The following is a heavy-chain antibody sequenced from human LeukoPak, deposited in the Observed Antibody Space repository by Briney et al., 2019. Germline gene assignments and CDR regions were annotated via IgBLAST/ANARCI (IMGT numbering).Heavy chain of an antibody. CDR3: ARVSAGVIGMKDVFDI. D-gene: IGHD3-16*02. CDR1: GFTFRNYA. CDR2: ISGSSSYI. J-gene: IGHJ3*02. Sequence: PGGSLRLSCAASGFTFRNYAMNWVRQAPGKGLEWVSSISGSSSYIYYADSVKGRFTISRHNAKNSLYLQMNSLRAEDTAVYYCARVSAGVIGMKDVFDIWGQGTMVTVSS. V-gene: IGHV3-21*01.